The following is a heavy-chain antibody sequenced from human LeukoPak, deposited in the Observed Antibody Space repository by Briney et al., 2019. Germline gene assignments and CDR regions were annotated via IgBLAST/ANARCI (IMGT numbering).Heavy chain of an antibody. D-gene: IGHD4-17*01. CDR1: GGTFSSYA. Sequence: ASVKVSCKASGGTFSSYAISWVRQDPGQGLEWMGWTIPDSGGTNYAQKFQGRVTMTRDTSISTAYMELSGLRSDDTALYYCAKDYGAFCFDFWSQGTLVTVSS. CDR2: TIPDSGGT. CDR3: AKDYGAFCFDF. V-gene: IGHV1-2*02. J-gene: IGHJ4*02.